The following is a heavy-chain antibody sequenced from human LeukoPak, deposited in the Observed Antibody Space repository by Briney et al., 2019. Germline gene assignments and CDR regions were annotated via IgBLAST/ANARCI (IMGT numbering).Heavy chain of an antibody. Sequence: GSLRLSCAASGFTFSSLWMTWVRQAPGKGLEWVANIKHDGSEDYFVDSVKGRFTISRDNAENSLHLQMSSLRAEDTAVYYCARSANYGGHAFFDYWGQGILVIVSS. CDR2: IKHDGSED. CDR3: ARSANYGGHAFFDY. V-gene: IGHV3-7*01. D-gene: IGHD4/OR15-4a*01. J-gene: IGHJ4*02. CDR1: GFTFSSLW.